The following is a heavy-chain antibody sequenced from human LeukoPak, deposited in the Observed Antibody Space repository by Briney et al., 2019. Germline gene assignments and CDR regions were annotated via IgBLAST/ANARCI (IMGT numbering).Heavy chain of an antibody. Sequence: PGRSLRLSCVASGFTFSTYGMHWVRQAPGKGLEWVASINSDGSEGYYADVVKGRFTISRDNAKNSLYLQINSLRAEDTAVYYCARSSYSSSSSVWGQGTMVTVSS. D-gene: IGHD6-6*01. J-gene: IGHJ3*01. CDR1: GFTFSTYG. CDR3: ARSSYSSSSSV. CDR2: INSDGSEG. V-gene: IGHV3-7*03.